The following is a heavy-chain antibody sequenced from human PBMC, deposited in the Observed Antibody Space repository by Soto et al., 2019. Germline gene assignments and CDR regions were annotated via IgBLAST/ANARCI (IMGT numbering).Heavy chain of an antibody. CDR2: IDPSDSYT. V-gene: IGHV5-10-1*01. D-gene: IGHD1-7*01. CDR3: AKLNSGTPLDY. Sequence: GESLKISWKGSGYSFTSYWISWVRQMPGKGLEWMGRIDPSDSYTNYSPSFQGHVTISADKSISTAYLQWSSLKASDTAMYYCAKLNSGTPLDYWAQGTLVTVSS. J-gene: IGHJ4*02. CDR1: GYSFTSYW.